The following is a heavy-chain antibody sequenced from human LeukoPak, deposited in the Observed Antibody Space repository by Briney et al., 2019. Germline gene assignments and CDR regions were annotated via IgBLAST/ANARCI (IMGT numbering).Heavy chain of an antibody. CDR3: ARERDGRFFDY. Sequence: GGSLRLSCAASGFAFNNDAMTWVRQPPGKGLEWVSTIVGDSTIEYYADSVKGRFTISSDNAKNSLHLQMNTLRAEDTAVYYCARERDGRFFDYWGQGTLVTVSS. V-gene: IGHV3-23*01. CDR1: GFAFNNDA. J-gene: IGHJ4*02. CDR2: IVGDSTIE. D-gene: IGHD5-24*01.